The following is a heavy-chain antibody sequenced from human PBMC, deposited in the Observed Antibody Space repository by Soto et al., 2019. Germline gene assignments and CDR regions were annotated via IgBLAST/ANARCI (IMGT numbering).Heavy chain of an antibody. CDR2: ISWNSGSI. Sequence: EVQLVESGGGLVQPGRSLRLSCAASGFTFDDYAMHWVRQAPGKGLEWVSGISWNSGSIGYADSVKGRFTISRDNAKNSLYMHLHSRRAEDTAWYYCPNAVGSWATQNEFDYWGQGPLVTFSS. D-gene: IGHD6-13*01. CDR3: PNAVGSWATQNEFDY. CDR1: GFTFDDYA. J-gene: IGHJ4*02. V-gene: IGHV3-9*01.